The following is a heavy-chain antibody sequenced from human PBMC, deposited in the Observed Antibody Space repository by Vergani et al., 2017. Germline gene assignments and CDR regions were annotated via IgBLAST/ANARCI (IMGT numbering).Heavy chain of an antibody. CDR2: ISYDGSNK. Sequence: QVQLVESGGGVVQPGRSLRLSCAASGFTFSSYAMHWVRQAPGKGLEWVAVISYDGSNKYYADSVKGRFTISRDNSKNTLYLQMNSLRAEDTAVYYCARDIRXYCSSTSCWVPMDVWDKGTTVTVSS. J-gene: IGHJ6*04. V-gene: IGHV3-30-3*01. CDR3: ARDIRXYCSSTSCWVPMDV. D-gene: IGHD2-2*01. CDR1: GFTFSSYA.